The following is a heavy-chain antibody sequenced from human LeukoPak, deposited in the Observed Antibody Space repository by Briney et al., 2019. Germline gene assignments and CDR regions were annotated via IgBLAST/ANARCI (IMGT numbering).Heavy chain of an antibody. Sequence: SQTLSLTCAISGDSVSSNSAAWNWIRQTPSGGLEWLGRTYYRSKWYYDYAVSVKSRITINPDTSKNQFSLQLNSVTPEDTAVYYCARDSSSWTVHATFDYWGQGTLVTVSS. D-gene: IGHD6-13*01. CDR1: GDSVSSNSAA. V-gene: IGHV6-1*01. CDR2: TYYRSKWYY. J-gene: IGHJ4*02. CDR3: ARDSSSWTVHATFDY.